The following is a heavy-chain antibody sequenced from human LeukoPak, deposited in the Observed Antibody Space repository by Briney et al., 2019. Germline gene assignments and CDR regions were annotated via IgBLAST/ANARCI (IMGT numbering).Heavy chain of an antibody. CDR2: ISNSGSTI. J-gene: IGHJ4*02. D-gene: IGHD5-18*01. CDR3: ARVELDTAMVPSDY. Sequence: GGSLRLSCAASGFTFSSYEMNWVRQDPGKGLEWVSYISNSGSTIYYADSVKGRFTISRDNAKNSLYLQMNSLRAEDTAVYYCARVELDTAMVPSDYWGQGTLVTVSS. V-gene: IGHV3-48*03. CDR1: GFTFSSYE.